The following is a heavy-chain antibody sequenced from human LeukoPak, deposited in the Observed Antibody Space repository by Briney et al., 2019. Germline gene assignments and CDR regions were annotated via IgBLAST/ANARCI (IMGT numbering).Heavy chain of an antibody. V-gene: IGHV4-39*01. CDR2: IYYSGST. J-gene: IGHJ4*02. CDR1: GGSISSSSYY. CDR3: ARHYYDFWSGYYTGFDY. D-gene: IGHD3-3*01. Sequence: SETLSLTCTVSGGSISSSSYYWGWIRQPPGKGLEWVGSIYYSGSTYYNPSLKSRVTISVDTSKNQFSLKLSSVTAADTAVYYCARHYYDFWSGYYTGFDYWGQGTLVTVSS.